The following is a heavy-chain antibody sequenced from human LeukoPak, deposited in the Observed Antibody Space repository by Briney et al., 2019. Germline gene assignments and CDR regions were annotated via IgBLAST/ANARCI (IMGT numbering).Heavy chain of an antibody. CDR2: ISGSGGST. Sequence: HPGGSLRLSCAASGFTFSSYAMSWVRQAPGKGLEWVSAISGSGGSTYYADSVKGRFTISRDNSKNTLYLQMNSLRAEDTAVYYCAKGELGYCSSTSCNIRDEYFQHWGQGTLVTVSS. V-gene: IGHV3-23*01. CDR1: GFTFSSYA. J-gene: IGHJ1*01. CDR3: AKGELGYCSSTSCNIRDEYFQH. D-gene: IGHD2-2*01.